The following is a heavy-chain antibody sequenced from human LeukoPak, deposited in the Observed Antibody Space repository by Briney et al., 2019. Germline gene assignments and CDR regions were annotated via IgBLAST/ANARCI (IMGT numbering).Heavy chain of an antibody. CDR1: GFTFSSYA. Sequence: PGGSLRLSCAASGFTFSSYAMSWVRQAPGKGLDWVSAISGSGGSTYYANSVKGRFTISRDNSKNTLYLQMNSLRAEDTAVYYCAKGDYGVCAGWFDPWGQGTLVTVSS. D-gene: IGHD4-17*01. CDR2: ISGSGGST. CDR3: AKGDYGVCAGWFDP. V-gene: IGHV3-23*01. J-gene: IGHJ5*02.